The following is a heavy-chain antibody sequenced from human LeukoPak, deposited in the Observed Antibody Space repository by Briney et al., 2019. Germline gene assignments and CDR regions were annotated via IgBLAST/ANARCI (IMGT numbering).Heavy chain of an antibody. J-gene: IGHJ4*02. Sequence: SETLSLTCTVSGGSISSYYWSWIRQPPGKGLEWIGYIYYSGSTNYNPSLKSRVTISVDTSKNQFSLKLSSVTVADTAVYYCAREDSGSYYGPSFDYWGQGTLVTVSS. CDR1: GGSISSYY. V-gene: IGHV4-59*01. CDR2: IYYSGST. CDR3: AREDSGSYYGPSFDY. D-gene: IGHD1-26*01.